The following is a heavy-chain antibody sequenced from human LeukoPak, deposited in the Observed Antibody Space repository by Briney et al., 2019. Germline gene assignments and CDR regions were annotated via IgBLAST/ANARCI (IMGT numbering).Heavy chain of an antibody. D-gene: IGHD5-18*01. CDR1: GCTFSDYY. V-gene: IGHV1-2*02. J-gene: IGHJ4*02. CDR3: ARGEYRYGNDY. CDR2: INPNSGGT. Sequence: ASVKVSCKASGCTFSDYYMHWVRQAPGQRLEWMAWINPNSGGTNYAQKFQGRVTMTRDTSISTAYMELSRLISDDTAVYYCARGEYRYGNDYWGQGTLVTVSS.